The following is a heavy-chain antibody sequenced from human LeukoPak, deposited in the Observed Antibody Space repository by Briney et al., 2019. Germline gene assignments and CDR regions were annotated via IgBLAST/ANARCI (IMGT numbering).Heavy chain of an antibody. J-gene: IGHJ6*02. D-gene: IGHD3-22*01. CDR2: INVMMDIA. CDR1: GGTVTGSV. CDR3: AREGRCESSISCRKDSGMDV. V-gene: IGHV1-69*10. Sequence: SVKVSCKASGGTVTGSVISWVRQAPGQGLEWVGRINVMMDIAEYAQKFQGRVTISADKSTTTAYMHVTGLTSDDTAVYYCAREGRCESSISCRKDSGMDVWGQGTTVAVSS.